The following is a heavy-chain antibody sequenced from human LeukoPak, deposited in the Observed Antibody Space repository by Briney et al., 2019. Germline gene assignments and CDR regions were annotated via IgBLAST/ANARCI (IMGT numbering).Heavy chain of an antibody. CDR1: GYTFTSYD. CDR3: ATPQQLDAFDI. J-gene: IGHJ3*02. D-gene: IGHD6-13*01. CDR2: INPSGGST. Sequence: ASVKVSCKASGYTFTSYDINWVRQATGQGLEWMGIINPSGGSTSYAQKFQGRVTMTRDMSTSTVYMELSSLRSEDTAVYYCATPQQLDAFDIWGQGTMVTVSS. V-gene: IGHV1-46*01.